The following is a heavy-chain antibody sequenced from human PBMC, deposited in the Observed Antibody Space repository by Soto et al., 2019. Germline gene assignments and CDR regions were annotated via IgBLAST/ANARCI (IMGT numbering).Heavy chain of an antibody. CDR1: GFTFSSYA. V-gene: IGHV3-30*04. J-gene: IGHJ6*02. D-gene: IGHD2-15*01. CDR3: ARDGAGPLDV. CDR2: ISYDGSNK. Sequence: QVQLVESGGGVVQPGRSLRLSCAASGFTFSSYAMHWVRQAPGKGLDWVAVISYDGSNKYYADSVKGRFTISRDNSKNTLYLQMNSLRAEDTAVCYCARDGAGPLDVWGQGTTVTVSS.